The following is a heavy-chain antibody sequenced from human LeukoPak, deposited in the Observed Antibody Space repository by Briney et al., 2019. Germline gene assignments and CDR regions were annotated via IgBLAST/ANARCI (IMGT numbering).Heavy chain of an antibody. CDR1: GGSISSGGYS. Sequence: SGPTLVKPSQTLSLTCAVSGGSISSGGYSWSWIRQPPGKGLEWIGYFFYTGNTNYNPSLKSRVTISVDTSKNQFSLKLSSVTAADTAVYYCATRQYCSGGSCYGLGDAFDIWGQGTMVTVSS. J-gene: IGHJ3*02. V-gene: IGHV4-61*08. CDR2: FFYTGNT. CDR3: ATRQYCSGGSCYGLGDAFDI. D-gene: IGHD2-15*01.